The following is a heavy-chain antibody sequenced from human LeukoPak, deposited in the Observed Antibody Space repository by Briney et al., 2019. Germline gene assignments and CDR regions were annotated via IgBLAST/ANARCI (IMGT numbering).Heavy chain of an antibody. D-gene: IGHD5-18*01. CDR1: EDTFANYF. V-gene: IGHV1-46*01. Sequence: GASVKVSCKASEDTFANYFIHWVRQAPGQGLEWLGIMNPSAGSTNYAQKFEGRVSMTRDTSTRTVNMDLSSLRSEDTAVYYCVRDFIGSDTGPGPFDYWGQGTLVTVSS. CDR3: VRDFIGSDTGPGPFDY. J-gene: IGHJ4*01. CDR2: MNPSAGST.